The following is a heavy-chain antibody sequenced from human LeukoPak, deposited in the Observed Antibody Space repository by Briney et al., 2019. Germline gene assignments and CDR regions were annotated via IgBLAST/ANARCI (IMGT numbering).Heavy chain of an antibody. CDR2: IAAGTGTT. J-gene: IGHJ3*02. D-gene: IGHD3-10*01. Sequence: GGSLRRSCAASGFIFRSYSMNWVRQAPGKGLQWVSYIAAGTGTTYADSVKGRFTISRDNAKNSLFLQMNSLRDGDTAVYYCAREGYYGAFDIWGQGIMVTVSS. CDR3: AREGYYGAFDI. V-gene: IGHV3-48*02. CDR1: GFIFRSYS.